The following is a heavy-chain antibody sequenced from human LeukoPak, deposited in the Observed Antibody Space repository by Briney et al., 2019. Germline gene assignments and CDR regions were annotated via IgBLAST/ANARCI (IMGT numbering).Heavy chain of an antibody. Sequence: VASVKVSCKASGGTFSSYAISWVRQAPGQGLEWMGGIIPIFGTANYAQKFQGRVTITADESTSTAYMELSSLRSEDTAVYYCARDRVGYDSRRAPDSTFDYWGQGTLVTVSS. CDR3: ARDRVGYDSRRAPDSTFDY. D-gene: IGHD3-22*01. CDR2: IIPIFGTA. J-gene: IGHJ4*02. V-gene: IGHV1-69*13. CDR1: GGTFSSYA.